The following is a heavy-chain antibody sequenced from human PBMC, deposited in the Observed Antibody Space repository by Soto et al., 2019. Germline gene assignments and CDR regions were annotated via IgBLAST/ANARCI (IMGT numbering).Heavy chain of an antibody. V-gene: IGHV3-74*01. Sequence: WSLRLSCAATGFTFGSYWMHWVRQAPGKGLVWVSRINSDESSTSYADSVKGRFTISRDNAKNTLYLQMNSLRAEDTAVYYCASRRGGAYQPPVYWGQGTLVTVS. CDR3: ASRRGGAYQPPVY. CDR1: GFTFGSYW. CDR2: INSDESST. D-gene: IGHD2-2*01. J-gene: IGHJ4*02.